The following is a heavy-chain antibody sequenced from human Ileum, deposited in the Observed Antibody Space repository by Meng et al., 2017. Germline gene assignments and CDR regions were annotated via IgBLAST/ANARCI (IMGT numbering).Heavy chain of an antibody. CDR1: GGSISSSNW. CDR2: IYHSGST. CDR3: ASLRYNWNYSADY. D-gene: IGHD1-7*01. J-gene: IGHJ4*02. V-gene: IGHV4-4*02. Sequence: QGQRQESGPGPVKPSGTLSLTCAVSGGSISSSNWWSWARQPPGKGLEWIGEIYHSGSTNYNPSLKSRVTISVDKSKNQFSLKLSSVTAADTAVYYCASLRYNWNYSADYWGQGTLVTVSS.